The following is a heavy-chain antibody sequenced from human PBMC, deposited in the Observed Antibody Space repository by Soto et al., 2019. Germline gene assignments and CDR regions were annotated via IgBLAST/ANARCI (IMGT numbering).Heavy chain of an antibody. D-gene: IGHD1-26*01. CDR3: ARDLTSELPRWIDY. V-gene: IGHV3-30-3*01. CDR1: GFTFSSYA. CDR2: ISYDGSNK. J-gene: IGHJ4*02. Sequence: QVQLVESGGGVVQPGRSLRLSCAASGFTFSSYAMHWVRQAPGKGLEWVAVISYDGSNKYYADSVKGRFTISRDNSKNTLYLQMNSLRAEDTAVYYCARDLTSELPRWIDYWGQGTLVTVSS.